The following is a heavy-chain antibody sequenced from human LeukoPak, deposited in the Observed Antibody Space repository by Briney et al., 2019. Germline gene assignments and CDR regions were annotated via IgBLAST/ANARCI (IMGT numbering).Heavy chain of an antibody. J-gene: IGHJ4*02. CDR2: ISAYNGNT. CDR1: GYTFTSYG. CDR3: ARIRSWQWLVLDFDY. Sequence: ASVKVSCKASGYTFTSYGISWVRQAPGQGLEWMGWISAYNGNTNYAQKLQGRVTMTTDTSTSTAYMELRSLRSDDTAVYYCARIRSWQWLVLDFDYWGQGTLVTVSP. V-gene: IGHV1-18*01. D-gene: IGHD6-19*01.